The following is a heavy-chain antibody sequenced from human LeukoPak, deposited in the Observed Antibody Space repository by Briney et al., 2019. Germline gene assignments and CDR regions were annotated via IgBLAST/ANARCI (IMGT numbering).Heavy chain of an antibody. D-gene: IGHD2-8*01. Sequence: PSQTLSLTCTVSGGSISSGSYYWSWIRHPAGKGLEWIGRIHSRGSTNYNPSLKSRVTISIDTSQNQFSLKLSSVTAADTAVYYCARDEGCTNGVCFTLFDYWGQGILVTVSS. V-gene: IGHV4-61*02. CDR1: GGSISSGSYY. J-gene: IGHJ4*02. CDR3: ARDEGCTNGVCFTLFDY. CDR2: IHSRGST.